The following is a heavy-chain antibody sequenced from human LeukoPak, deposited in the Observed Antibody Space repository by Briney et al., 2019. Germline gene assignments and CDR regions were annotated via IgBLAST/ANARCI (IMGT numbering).Heavy chain of an antibody. Sequence: ASVKVSCKASGYTFTSYAMNWVRQAPGQGLERMGWINTNTGNPTYAQGFTGRFVFSLDTSVSTAYLQISSLKAEDTAVYYCARGAGSSGWYERDAFDIWGQGTMVTVSS. D-gene: IGHD6-19*01. CDR1: GYTFTSYA. J-gene: IGHJ3*02. CDR2: INTNTGNP. V-gene: IGHV7-4-1*02. CDR3: ARGAGSSGWYERDAFDI.